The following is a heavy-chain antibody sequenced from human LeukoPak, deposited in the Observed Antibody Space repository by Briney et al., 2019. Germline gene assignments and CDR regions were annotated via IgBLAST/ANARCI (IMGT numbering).Heavy chain of an antibody. CDR3: AKDRSYYLWNDFYYMDV. J-gene: IGHJ6*03. CDR1: GDSITSYF. D-gene: IGHD1-26*01. Sequence: MSSETLSLTCTVSGDSITSYFWSWIRQPPGKGLEWVGYIFYSGITNYNPSLKSRVTISVDTSKNQFSLKLSSVTAADTAVYYCAKDRSYYLWNDFYYMDVWGNGTTVTVSS. V-gene: IGHV4-59*12. CDR2: IFYSGIT.